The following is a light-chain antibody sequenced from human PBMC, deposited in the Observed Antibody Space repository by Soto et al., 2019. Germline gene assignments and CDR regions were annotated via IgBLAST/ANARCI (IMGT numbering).Light chain of an antibody. V-gene: IGKV3D-15*01. CDR2: GAS. CDR3: QQYNNWPLT. Sequence: EIVMTQSPATLSVSPGERASLSCRASQSVTHNLAWYQQKPGQAPRLLIYGASTRATGIPARFSGSGSGTEFTLTIGSLQSEDFAVYYCQQYNNWPLTFGGGTKVDIK. J-gene: IGKJ4*01. CDR1: QSVTHN.